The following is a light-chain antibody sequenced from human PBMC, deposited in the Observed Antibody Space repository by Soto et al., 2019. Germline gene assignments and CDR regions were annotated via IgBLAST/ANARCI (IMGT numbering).Light chain of an antibody. CDR1: QSISRY. Sequence: DIQRTQSPSTLSVSVGDRVTITCRASQSISRYLGWYQQKPGKAPKLLIYDASSLESGVPSRFSGSGSGTEFTLTISSLQADDFATYYCQQYNSYSSLTFGQGTKVDIK. J-gene: IGKJ1*01. CDR2: DAS. V-gene: IGKV1-5*01. CDR3: QQYNSYSSLT.